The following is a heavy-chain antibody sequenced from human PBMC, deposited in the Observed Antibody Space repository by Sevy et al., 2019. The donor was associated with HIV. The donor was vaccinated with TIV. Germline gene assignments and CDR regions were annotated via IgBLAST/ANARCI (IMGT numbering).Heavy chain of an antibody. Sequence: GGSLRLSCEASGFSFSDYWMTWVRQAPGKGLEWVANMRQDGREKYYVDSVKGRFTISRDNAKNSLYLQKNSLRAEDTAVYYCARGVSGSGSRQGLGYWGQGTLVTVSS. CDR1: GFSFSDYW. J-gene: IGHJ4*02. CDR3: ARGVSGSGSRQGLGY. V-gene: IGHV3-7*03. D-gene: IGHD3-10*01. CDR2: MRQDGREK.